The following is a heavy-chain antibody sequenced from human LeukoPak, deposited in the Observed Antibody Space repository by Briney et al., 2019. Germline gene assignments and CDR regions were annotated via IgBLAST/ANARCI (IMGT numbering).Heavy chain of an antibody. J-gene: IGHJ4*02. CDR3: ARAARGQYWETFDY. Sequence: GASVKVSCKASGYTFTSYGISWVRQAPGQGLEWMGWISAYNGDTNYAQKLQGRVTMTTDTSTSTAYMELRSLRSDDTAVYYCARAARGQYWETFDYWGQGTLVTVSS. V-gene: IGHV1-18*01. CDR2: ISAYNGDT. CDR1: GYTFTSYG. D-gene: IGHD1-26*01.